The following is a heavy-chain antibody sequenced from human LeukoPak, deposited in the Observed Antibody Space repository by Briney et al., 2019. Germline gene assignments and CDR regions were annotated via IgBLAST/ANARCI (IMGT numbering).Heavy chain of an antibody. V-gene: IGHV4-39*01. CDR1: GGSISSSSYY. J-gene: IGHJ4*02. D-gene: IGHD3-10*01. CDR3: ARHGRSTMVRGAFDY. Sequence: SETLSLTCTVSGGSISSSSYYWGWIRQPPGKGLEWIGSICYSGSTYYNPSLKSRVTISVDTSKNQFSLKLSSVTAADTAVYYCARHGRSTMVRGAFDYWGQGTLVTVSS. CDR2: ICYSGST.